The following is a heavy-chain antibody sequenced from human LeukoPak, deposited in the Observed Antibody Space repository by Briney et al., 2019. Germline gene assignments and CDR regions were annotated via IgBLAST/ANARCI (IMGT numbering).Heavy chain of an antibody. CDR1: GFTFSSYG. Sequence: GGSLRLSCAASGFTFSSYGMHWVRQAPGKGLEWVAVIWYDGSNKYYADSVKGRFTISRDNSKNTLYLQMNSLRAEDTAVYYCARESHSWGEDIVVVVAEYDAFDIWGQGTMVTVSS. J-gene: IGHJ3*02. V-gene: IGHV3-33*08. CDR3: ARESHSWGEDIVVVVAEYDAFDI. D-gene: IGHD2-15*01. CDR2: IWYDGSNK.